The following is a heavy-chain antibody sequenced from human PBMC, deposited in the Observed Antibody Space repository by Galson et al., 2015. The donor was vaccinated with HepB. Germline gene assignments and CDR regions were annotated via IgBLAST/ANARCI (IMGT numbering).Heavy chain of an antibody. J-gene: IGHJ5*02. D-gene: IGHD6-13*01. CDR1: GYTFTSYA. CDR3: ARGVDSSWLDLAFDP. Sequence: SVKVSCKASGYTFTSYAMNWVRQAPGQGLEWMGWINTNTGNPTYAQGFTGRFVFSLDTSVSTAYLQISSLKAEDTAVYYCARGVDSSWLDLAFDPWGQGTLVTVSS. V-gene: IGHV7-4-1*02. CDR2: INTNTGNP.